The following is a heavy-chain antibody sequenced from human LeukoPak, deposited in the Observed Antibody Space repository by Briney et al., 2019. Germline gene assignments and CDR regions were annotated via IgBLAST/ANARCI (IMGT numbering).Heavy chain of an antibody. V-gene: IGHV3-23*01. CDR3: AKDLLPSDYYDSSGYYSLSSGSSSIDY. D-gene: IGHD3-22*01. Sequence: PGGSLRLSCTVSGFNFRDYYMSWIRQAPGKGLEWVSAISGSGGSTYYADSVKGRFTISRDNSKNTLYLQMNSLRAEDTAVYYCAKDLLPSDYYDSSGYYSLSSGSSSIDYWGQGTLVTVSS. CDR2: ISGSGGST. J-gene: IGHJ4*02. CDR1: GFNFRDYY.